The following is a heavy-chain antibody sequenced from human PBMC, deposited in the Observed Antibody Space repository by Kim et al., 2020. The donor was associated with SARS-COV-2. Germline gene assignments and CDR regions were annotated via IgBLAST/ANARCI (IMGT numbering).Heavy chain of an antibody. D-gene: IGHD3-22*01. CDR3: ARAGYYYDSSGYYSYIDY. Sequence: KGRFTNSRDNSKNTLYLQMNSLRAEDTAVYYCARAGYYYDSSGYYSYIDYWGQGTLVTVSS. J-gene: IGHJ4*02. V-gene: IGHV3-30*07.